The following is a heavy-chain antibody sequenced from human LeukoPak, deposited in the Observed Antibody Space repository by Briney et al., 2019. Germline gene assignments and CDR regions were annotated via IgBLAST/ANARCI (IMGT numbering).Heavy chain of an antibody. V-gene: IGHV3-7*03. J-gene: IGHJ4*02. CDR1: GFTFNNYR. Sequence: GGSLRLSCAASGFTFNNYRMGWVRQAPGKGLEWVANIKQDGSEKQYVDSVKGRFTISRDNAKSSLYLQMNSLRAADTAVYYCARDINDYWGQGTLVTVSS. CDR3: ARDINDY. CDR2: IKQDGSEK.